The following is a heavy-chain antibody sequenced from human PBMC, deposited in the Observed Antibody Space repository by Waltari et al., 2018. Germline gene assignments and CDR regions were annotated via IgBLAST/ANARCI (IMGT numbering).Heavy chain of an antibody. V-gene: IGHV3-30*03. J-gene: IGHJ1*01. CDR1: GFAFKSYA. D-gene: IGHD5-12*01. CDR3: ARGRAVATL. Sequence: EQLVQSGGGVVQPGGSLRLSCASSGFAFKSYAFEWVRGAPGKELDWVAVISHDGDNDQYGTSVKGRFIVSRDNSRDTVYLQMNSLTPEDTALYFCARGRAVATLWGQGTFVSVSS. CDR2: ISHDGDND.